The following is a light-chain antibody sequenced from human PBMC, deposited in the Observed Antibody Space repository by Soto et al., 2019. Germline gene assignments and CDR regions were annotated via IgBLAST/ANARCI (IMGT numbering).Light chain of an antibody. Sequence: MQMTQSPSSLSASVGDRVTIPCQAIQDISNYLNWYQHKPGKAPRLLIYGASNLETGVPSRFSGSGSGTDFTFTISSLQPEDIATYYCQQFDNFLRAIIFGQGTRLEIK. CDR3: QQFDNFLRAII. J-gene: IGKJ5*01. CDR1: QDISNY. V-gene: IGKV1-33*01. CDR2: GAS.